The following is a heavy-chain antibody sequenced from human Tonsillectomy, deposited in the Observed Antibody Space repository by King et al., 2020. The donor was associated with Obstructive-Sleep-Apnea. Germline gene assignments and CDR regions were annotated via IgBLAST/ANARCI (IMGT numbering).Heavy chain of an antibody. CDR1: GFPFGDYS. Sequence: VQLVESGGGLVQPGRSLRLSCTASGFPFGDYSMSWFRQAPGKGLEWVGFIRNKAYGGTTEYAASVKGRFTISRDDSKSIAYLQMNSLKTEDTAVYYCTRGIDYYDSSGYPYYYYYGMDVWGQGTTVTVSS. D-gene: IGHD3-22*01. J-gene: IGHJ6*02. CDR2: IRNKAYGGTT. V-gene: IGHV3-49*03. CDR3: TRGIDYYDSSGYPYYYYYGMDV.